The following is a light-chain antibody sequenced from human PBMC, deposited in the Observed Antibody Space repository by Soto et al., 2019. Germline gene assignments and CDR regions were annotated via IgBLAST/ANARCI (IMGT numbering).Light chain of an antibody. CDR3: QTWGSGIQV. CDR2: VNSDGSH. Sequence: QPVLTQSPSASASLGASVKLTCTLSSGHSAYAIAWHQQQPEMGPRYLMMVNSDGSHSKGDGIPDRFSGSSSGAGRYLTISSLQSEDEADYYCQTWGSGIQVFGGGTKVTVL. CDR1: SGHSAYA. J-gene: IGLJ2*01. V-gene: IGLV4-69*01.